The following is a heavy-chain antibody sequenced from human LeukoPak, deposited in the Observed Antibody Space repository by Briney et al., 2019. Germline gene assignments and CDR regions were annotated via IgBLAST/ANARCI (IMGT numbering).Heavy chain of an antibody. V-gene: IGHV3-7*01. Sequence: GGSLRLSCAASGFSFSDYWMTWVRQAPGKGLEWVANIKQDGSEKYYVDSVKGRFTISRDNAKNSLYLQMNSLRAEDTAVYYCTRDISSRWYDLWGQGTLVTVSS. J-gene: IGHJ5*02. CDR2: IKQDGSEK. CDR1: GFSFSDYW. D-gene: IGHD6-13*01. CDR3: TRDISSRWYDL.